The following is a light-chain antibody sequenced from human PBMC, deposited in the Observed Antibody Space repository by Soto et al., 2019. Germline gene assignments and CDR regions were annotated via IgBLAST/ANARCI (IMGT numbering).Light chain of an antibody. CDR3: CTYAGSSFYV. V-gene: IGLV2-23*01. CDR2: EGT. Sequence: QSVLAQPASVSGSPGQSIASSCAGTRSDVGFYNLVGWYQHHRGNAPKFLIYEGTKRPSGVSSRCSGSQSGRTASLTISGRQPEDHTHYYSCTYAGSSFYVFGTGT. CDR1: RSDVGFYNL. J-gene: IGLJ1*01.